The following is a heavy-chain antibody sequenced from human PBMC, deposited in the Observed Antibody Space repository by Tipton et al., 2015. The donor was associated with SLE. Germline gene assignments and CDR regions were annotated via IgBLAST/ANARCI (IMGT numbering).Heavy chain of an antibody. CDR3: ARLLGPQEGVQGVINEVDY. D-gene: IGHD3-10*01. CDR2: IYYTGST. V-gene: IGHV4-61*05. CDR1: GGSISSSSYY. Sequence: TLSLTCTVSGGSISSSSYYWGWIRQTPGKGLEWIGYIYYTGSTKFNPSLKSRVSISLDTSKNQFSLKLSSVTAADTAVYYCARLLGPQEGVQGVINEVDYWGQGTLVTVSS. J-gene: IGHJ4*02.